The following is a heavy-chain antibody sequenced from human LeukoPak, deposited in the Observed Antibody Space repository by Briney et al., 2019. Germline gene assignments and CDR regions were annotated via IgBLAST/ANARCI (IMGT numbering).Heavy chain of an antibody. V-gene: IGHV1-46*01. CDR3: ARDSGGQSMDV. CDR2: INPSGGST. J-gene: IGHJ6*03. D-gene: IGHD3-16*01. CDR1: AYTFTSYY. Sequence: ASVKVSCHASAYTFTSYYMHCVRQAPGQGPEWMGIINPSGGSTSYAQKFQGRVTMTRDMSTSTVYMELSSLRSEDTAVYYCARDSGGQSMDVWGKGTTVTVSS.